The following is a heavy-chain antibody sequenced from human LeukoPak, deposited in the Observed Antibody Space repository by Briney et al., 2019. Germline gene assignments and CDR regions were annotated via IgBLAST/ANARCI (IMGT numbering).Heavy chain of an antibody. D-gene: IGHD6-13*01. Sequence: PSETLSLTCAVYGGSFSGYYWSWIRQPPGKGLEWIGEINHSGSTNYNPSLKSRVTISVDTSKNQFSLKLSSVTAADTAVYYCARGGGVRYSSSWYQYYFDYWGQGTLVTVSS. V-gene: IGHV4-34*01. J-gene: IGHJ4*02. CDR1: GGSFSGYY. CDR2: INHSGST. CDR3: ARGGGVRYSSSWYQYYFDY.